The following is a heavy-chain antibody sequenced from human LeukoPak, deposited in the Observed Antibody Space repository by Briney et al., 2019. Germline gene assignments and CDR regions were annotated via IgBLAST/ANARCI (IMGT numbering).Heavy chain of an antibody. CDR3: ALQWQQLVHEYFQH. D-gene: IGHD6-13*01. Sequence: PGGSLRLSCAASGFTFSSYAMSWVRQAPGKGLEWVSAISGSSGSTYYADSVKGRFTISRDNSKNTLYLQMNSLRAEDTAVYYCALQWQQLVHEYFQHWGQGTLVTVSS. V-gene: IGHV3-23*01. CDR1: GFTFSSYA. CDR2: ISGSSGST. J-gene: IGHJ1*01.